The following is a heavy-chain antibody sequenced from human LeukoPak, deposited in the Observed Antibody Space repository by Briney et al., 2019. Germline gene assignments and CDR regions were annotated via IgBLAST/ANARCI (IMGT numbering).Heavy chain of an antibody. D-gene: IGHD3-22*01. V-gene: IGHV4-4*09. CDR1: GGSMSGYY. J-gene: IGHJ4*02. Sequence: PSETLSLTCTVSGGSMSGYYWSWIRQTPGKGLEWIGYIHSSGSTNYNPSLKSRVTISVDASKNQFSLRLTSGTAADTGVYFCARGYFDSSGFSNPFDYWGQGALVTVSS. CDR2: IHSSGST. CDR3: ARGYFDSSGFSNPFDY.